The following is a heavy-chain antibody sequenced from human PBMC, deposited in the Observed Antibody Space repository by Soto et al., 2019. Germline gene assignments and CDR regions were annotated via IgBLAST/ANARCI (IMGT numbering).Heavy chain of an antibody. V-gene: IGHV3-23*01. CDR1: GFTFSSYA. CDR3: AKDWKVGSGYYEYYYYYGMDV. D-gene: IGHD3-3*01. Sequence: GGSLRLSCAASGFTFSSYAMSWVRQAPGKGLEWVSAISGSGGSTYYADSVKGRFTISRDNSKNTLYLQMNSLRAEDTAVYYCAKDWKVGSGYYEYYYYYGMDVWGQGTTVTVSS. J-gene: IGHJ6*02. CDR2: ISGSGGST.